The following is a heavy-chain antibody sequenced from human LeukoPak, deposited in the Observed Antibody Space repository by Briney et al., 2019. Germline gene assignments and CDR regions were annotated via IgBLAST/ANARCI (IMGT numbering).Heavy chain of an antibody. D-gene: IGHD3-10*01. CDR3: ARGRMVRVRIYYYYGMDV. Sequence: SPTLSLTFASTGDSVYINSAAWNWIRQSPSRGLEWLGSTYYRSKWYNDYAVSVKSRITINPDTSKNQFSLQLNSVTPEDTAVYYCARGRMVRVRIYYYYGMDVWGQGTTVTVSS. V-gene: IGHV6-1*01. J-gene: IGHJ6*02. CDR2: TYYRSKWYN. CDR1: GDSVYINSAA.